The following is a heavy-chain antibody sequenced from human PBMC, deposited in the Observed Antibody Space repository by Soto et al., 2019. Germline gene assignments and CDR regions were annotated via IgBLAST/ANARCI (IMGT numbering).Heavy chain of an antibody. Sequence: SVKVSCKASGGTFSCYAISWVRQAPGQGLEWMGGIIPIFGTANYAQKFQGRVAITADESTSTAYMELSSLRSEDTAVYYCVLRGYSYGSDYWGQRTLVTVSS. CDR1: GGTFSCYA. CDR3: VLRGYSYGSDY. J-gene: IGHJ4*02. CDR2: IIPIFGTA. V-gene: IGHV1-69*13. D-gene: IGHD5-18*01.